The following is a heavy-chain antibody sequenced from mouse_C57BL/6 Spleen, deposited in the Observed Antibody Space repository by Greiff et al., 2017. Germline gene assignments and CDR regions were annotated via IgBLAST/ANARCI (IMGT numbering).Heavy chain of an antibody. CDR3: TTGYYGSSYRAMDY. Sequence: VQLKQSGAELVRPGASVKLSCTASGFNIKDDYMHWVKQRPEQGLEWIGWIDPENGDTEYASKFQGKATITADTSSNTAYLQLSSLTSEDTAVYYCTTGYYGSSYRAMDYWGQGTSVTVSS. CDR1: GFNIKDDY. D-gene: IGHD1-1*01. J-gene: IGHJ4*01. V-gene: IGHV14-4*01. CDR2: IDPENGDT.